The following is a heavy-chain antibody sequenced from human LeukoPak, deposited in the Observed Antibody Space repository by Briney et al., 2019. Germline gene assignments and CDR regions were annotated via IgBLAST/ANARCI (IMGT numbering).Heavy chain of an antibody. D-gene: IGHD3-3*01. V-gene: IGHV4-30-4*08. CDR3: ARGRITIFGVI. CDR2: IYYSGST. CDR1: GGSISSGDYY. J-gene: IGHJ4*02. Sequence: SQTLSLTCTVSGGSISSGDYYWSWIRHPPGKGLEWIGYIYYSGSTYYNPSLKSRVTISVDTSKNQFSLKLSSVPAADTAVYYCARGRITIFGVIWGQGTLVTVSS.